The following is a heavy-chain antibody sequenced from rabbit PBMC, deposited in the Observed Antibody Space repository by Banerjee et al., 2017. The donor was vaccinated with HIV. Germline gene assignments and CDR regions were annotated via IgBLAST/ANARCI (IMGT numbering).Heavy chain of an antibody. V-gene: IGHV1S40*01. CDR1: GFSFSSSYY. CDR3: ASDIYGDGAFSL. D-gene: IGHD2-1*01. J-gene: IGHJ4*01. CDR2: IYTNSGTT. Sequence: QQLEESGGGLVKPGASLKLTCTASGFSFSSSYYMCWVRQAPGKGLEWIGCIYTNSGTTYYATWAKGRFTISKTSSTTVTLQMTSLTAADTATYFCASDIYGDGAFSLWRQGTLVTVS.